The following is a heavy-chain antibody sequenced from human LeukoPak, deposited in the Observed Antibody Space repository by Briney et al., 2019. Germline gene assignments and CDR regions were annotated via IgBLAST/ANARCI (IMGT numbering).Heavy chain of an antibody. CDR2: INHSGST. CDR1: GGSFSGYY. D-gene: IGHD4-23*01. CDR3: ARDRVTPNWFDP. Sequence: SETLSLTCAVYGGSFSGYYWSWIRQPPGKGLEWIGEINHSGSTNYNPSLKSRVTISVDTSKNQFSLKLSSVTAADTAVYYCARDRVTPNWFDPWGQGTLVTVSS. V-gene: IGHV4-34*01. J-gene: IGHJ5*02.